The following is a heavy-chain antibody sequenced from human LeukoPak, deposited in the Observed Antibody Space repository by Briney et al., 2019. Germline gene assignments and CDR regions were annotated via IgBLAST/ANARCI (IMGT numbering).Heavy chain of an antibody. CDR2: ISAYNGNT. CDR3: ARDLRRGYCSSTSCYRVNDAFDI. V-gene: IGHV1-18*04. CDR1: GYTFTSYG. D-gene: IGHD2-2*02. Sequence: ASVKVSCKASGYTFTSYGISWVRQAPGQGLEWMGWISAYNGNTNYAQKLQGRVTMTTDTSTSTAYMELRSLRSDDTAVYYCARDLRRGYCSSTSCYRVNDAFDIWGQGTIVTVSS. J-gene: IGHJ3*02.